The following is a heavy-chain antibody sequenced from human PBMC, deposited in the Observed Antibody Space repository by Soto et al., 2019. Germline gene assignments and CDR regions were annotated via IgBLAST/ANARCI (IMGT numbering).Heavy chain of an antibody. D-gene: IGHD3-10*01. CDR2: IIPIFGTA. Sequence: QVQLVQSGAEVKKPESSVKVSCKASGGTFSSYAISWVRQAPGQGLEWMGGIIPIFGTANYAQKFQGRVTITADESTSTAYMELSSLRSEDTAVYYCATGGSGSYYLQDPFDYWGQGTLVTVSS. CDR3: ATGGSGSYYLQDPFDY. V-gene: IGHV1-69*01. CDR1: GGTFSSYA. J-gene: IGHJ4*02.